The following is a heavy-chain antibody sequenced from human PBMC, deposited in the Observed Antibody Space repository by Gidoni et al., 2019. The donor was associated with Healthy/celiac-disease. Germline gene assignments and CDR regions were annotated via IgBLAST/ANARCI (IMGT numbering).Heavy chain of an antibody. CDR2: INPNSGGT. CDR1: GYTFTGYY. Sequence: QVQLVQSGAEVKKPGASVKVSCKASGYTFTGYYMHWVRQAPGQGLEWMGWINPNSGGTNYAQKFQGRVTMTRDTSISTAYMELSRLRSDDTAVYYCARDFNYYDPKGGIDYWGQGTLVTVSS. J-gene: IGHJ4*02. D-gene: IGHD3-22*01. CDR3: ARDFNYYDPKGGIDY. V-gene: IGHV1-2*02.